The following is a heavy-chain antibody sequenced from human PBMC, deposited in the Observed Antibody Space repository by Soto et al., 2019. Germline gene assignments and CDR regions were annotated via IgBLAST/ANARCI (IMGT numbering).Heavy chain of an antibody. J-gene: IGHJ4*02. V-gene: IGHV3-23*01. CDR2: ISGSGGST. CDR3: AKLSVSSGWYPFDY. Sequence: GGSLRLSCAASGFTFSSYAMSWVRQAPGKGLGWVSAISGSGGSTYYADSVKGRFTISRDNSKNTLYLQMNSLRAEDTAVYYCAKLSVSSGWYPFDYWGQGTLVTVSS. D-gene: IGHD6-19*01. CDR1: GFTFSSYA.